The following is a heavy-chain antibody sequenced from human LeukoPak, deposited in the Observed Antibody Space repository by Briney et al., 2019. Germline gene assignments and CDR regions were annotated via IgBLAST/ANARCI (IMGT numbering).Heavy chain of an antibody. V-gene: IGHV4-59*01. CDR1: GGSISSYY. Sequence: SETLSLTCTVSGGSISSYYWSWIRQPPGKGLEWIGYIYYSGSANYNPSLKSRVTISVDTSKNQFSLKLSSVTAADTAVYYCARISNHYYFDYWGQGTLVTVSS. CDR2: IYYSGSA. CDR3: ARISNHYYFDY. J-gene: IGHJ4*02. D-gene: IGHD1-14*01.